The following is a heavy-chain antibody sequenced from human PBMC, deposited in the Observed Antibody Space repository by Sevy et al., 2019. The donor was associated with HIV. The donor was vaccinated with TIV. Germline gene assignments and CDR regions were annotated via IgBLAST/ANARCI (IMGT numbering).Heavy chain of an antibody. CDR2: ISYDGINK. CDR1: AFTFRNHA. D-gene: IGHD3-16*01. Sequence: GGSLRLSCAASAFTFRNHAMHWVRQAPGKGLEWVAVISYDGINKYNADSVKGRFTISRDNSKNTMDLQMNSLRPEDTALYYCARNVRGDYGRGAGMDVWGQGTAVTVSS. V-gene: IGHV3-30-3*01. CDR3: ARNVRGDYGRGAGMDV. J-gene: IGHJ6*02.